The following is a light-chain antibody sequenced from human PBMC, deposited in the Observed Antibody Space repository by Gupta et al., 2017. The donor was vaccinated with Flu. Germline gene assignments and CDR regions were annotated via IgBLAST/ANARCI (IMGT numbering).Light chain of an antibody. CDR1: QSISRTY. CDR2: TAS. V-gene: IGKV1-39*01. CDR3: QQSDDIPYT. Sequence: SSLSASIGDSVTITCRASQSISRTYLNWYQQKPGKAPKLLIYTASSLQSGVPSRFSGSGSGTDFTLTISRLQPEDFATYYCQQSDDIPYTFGQGTKLE. J-gene: IGKJ2*01.